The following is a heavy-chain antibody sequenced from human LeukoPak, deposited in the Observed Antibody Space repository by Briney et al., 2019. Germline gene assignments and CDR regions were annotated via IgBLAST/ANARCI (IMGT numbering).Heavy chain of an antibody. CDR3: ARLIYNTFTNNWRFDS. CDR1: GGSISNYY. J-gene: IGHJ4*02. D-gene: IGHD1-1*01. Sequence: SEILSLTCTVSGGSISNYYWSWIRQSPGKGLEYIGYISSSGSTNYNPSLENRVIISRDMSRNQFSLELSSVTAADTALYFCARLIYNTFTNNWRFDSWGQGTLVTISS. CDR2: ISSSGST. V-gene: IGHV4-4*08.